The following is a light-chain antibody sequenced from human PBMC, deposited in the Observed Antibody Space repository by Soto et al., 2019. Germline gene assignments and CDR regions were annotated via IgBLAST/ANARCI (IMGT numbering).Light chain of an antibody. CDR1: TNDVGTYSL. J-gene: IGLJ2*01. V-gene: IGLV2-23*02. CDR2: EVT. CDR3: SSYAGSDTL. Sequence: QSVLTQPASVSGSPGQSITISCTGTTNDVGTYSLVAWYQQYSGKAPKLIIYEVTKRPSGVSHRFSGSKSGNTASLTVSGLQAEDGADYYCSSYAGSDTLFGGGTKVTVL.